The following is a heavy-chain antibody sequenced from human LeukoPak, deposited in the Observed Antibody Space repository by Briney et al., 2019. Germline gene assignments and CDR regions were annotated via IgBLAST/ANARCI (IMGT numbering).Heavy chain of an antibody. CDR3: ARVVDVNSYGLFDY. D-gene: IGHD5-18*01. J-gene: IGHJ4*02. CDR2: INAGNGNT. Sequence: GASVKVSCKASGYTFTSYAMHWVRQAPGQRLEWMGWINAGNGNTKYSQKFQGRVTITRDTSASTAYVELSSLRSEDTAVYYCARVVDVNSYGLFDYWGQGTLVTVSS. CDR1: GYTFTSYA. V-gene: IGHV1-3*01.